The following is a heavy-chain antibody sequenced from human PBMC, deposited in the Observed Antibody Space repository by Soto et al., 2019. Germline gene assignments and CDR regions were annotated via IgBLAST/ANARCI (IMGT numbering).Heavy chain of an antibody. D-gene: IGHD3-22*01. V-gene: IGHV3-33*01. Sequence: GGSLRLSCAASGFTFSSYGMHWVRQAPGKGLEWVAVIWYDGSNKYYADSVKGRFTISRDNSKNTLYLQMNSLRAEDTAVYYCARDRGGAQYYYDSSVDYWGQGTLVTVSS. CDR2: IWYDGSNK. J-gene: IGHJ4*02. CDR3: ARDRGGAQYYYDSSVDY. CDR1: GFTFSSYG.